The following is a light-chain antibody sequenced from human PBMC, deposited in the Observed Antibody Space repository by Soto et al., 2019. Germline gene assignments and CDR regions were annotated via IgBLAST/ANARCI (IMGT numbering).Light chain of an antibody. V-gene: IGKV3D-7*01. CDR1: QTVSSSS. CDR2: GAS. J-gene: IGKJ4*01. CDR3: QHDYNLLT. Sequence: EIVLTQSPGTLSLSPGERVPLYCRASQTVSSSSLTWCQQKPGQAPGLLIYGASTRATAIPARFSGSGSGTDFTLTVSSLQPEDFAVYYCQHDYNLLTFGGGTKV.